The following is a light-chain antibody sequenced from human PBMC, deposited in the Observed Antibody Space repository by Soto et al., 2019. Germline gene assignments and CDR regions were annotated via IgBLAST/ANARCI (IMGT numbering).Light chain of an antibody. CDR2: HDN. CDR1: SSNIGGNS. CDR3: GSWDSSLSAYV. Sequence: QSVLTLPPSVSAAPGQKVTISCSGSSSNIGGNSVSWYQQLPGPAPKLLIYHDNKRPSGIPDRFSGSKSGTSATLGITGFQTGDEADYYCGSWDSSLSAYVFGTGTQVTVL. V-gene: IGLV1-51*01. J-gene: IGLJ1*01.